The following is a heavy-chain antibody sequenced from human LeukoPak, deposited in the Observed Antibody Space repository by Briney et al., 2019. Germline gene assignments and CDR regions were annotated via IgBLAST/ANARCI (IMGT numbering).Heavy chain of an antibody. D-gene: IGHD6-13*01. J-gene: IGHJ5*02. Sequence: GGSLRLSCAASGFTFSSYGMYWVRQAPGKGLEWVAFIRYDGSNKYYADSVKGRFTVSRDNSKNSLYLQMNSLRAEDTAVYYCARVRAAAATPWGQGTLATVSS. CDR1: GFTFSSYG. CDR2: IRYDGSNK. CDR3: ARVRAAAATP. V-gene: IGHV3-30*02.